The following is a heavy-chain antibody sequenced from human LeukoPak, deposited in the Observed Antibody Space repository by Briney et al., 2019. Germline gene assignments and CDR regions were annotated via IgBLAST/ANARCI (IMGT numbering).Heavy chain of an antibody. CDR1: SGSIFSSNW. CDR3: ARSEEGYSSGWPYYYMDV. V-gene: IGHV4-4*02. Sequence: SETLSLTCTVSSGSIFSSNWWSWVRQPPGKGLEWIGEIYHSGSTNYNPSLKSRVTISVDKSKNQFSLKLSSVTAADTAVYYCARSEEGYSSGWPYYYMDVWGKGTTVTVSS. J-gene: IGHJ6*03. D-gene: IGHD6-19*01. CDR2: IYHSGST.